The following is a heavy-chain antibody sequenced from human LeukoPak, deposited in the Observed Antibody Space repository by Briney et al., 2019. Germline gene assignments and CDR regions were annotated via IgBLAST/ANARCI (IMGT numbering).Heavy chain of an antibody. CDR2: INHSGST. J-gene: IGHJ6*03. V-gene: IGHV4-34*01. D-gene: IGHD5-12*01. CDR3: ARGRGVATITRWVYYMDV. CDR1: GGSFSGYY. Sequence: SETLSLTCAVYGGSFSGYYWSWIRQPPGKGLEWIGEINHSGSTNYNPSLKSRVTISVDTSKNQFSLKLSSVTAADTAVYYCARGRGVATITRWVYYMDVWGKGTTVTVSS.